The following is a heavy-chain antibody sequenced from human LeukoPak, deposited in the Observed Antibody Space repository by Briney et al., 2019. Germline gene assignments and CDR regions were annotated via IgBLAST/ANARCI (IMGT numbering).Heavy chain of an antibody. J-gene: IGHJ4*02. V-gene: IGHV4-34*01. CDR2: INHSGST. Sequence: SETLSLTCAVYGGSFSGYYWSWIRQPPGKGLEWIGEINHSGSTNYNPSLKSRVTISVDTSKNQFSLKLSSVTAADTAVYYCARGRVYYPTFDYWGQGTLVTVSS. D-gene: IGHD1-26*01. CDR3: ARGRVYYPTFDY. CDR1: GGSFSGYY.